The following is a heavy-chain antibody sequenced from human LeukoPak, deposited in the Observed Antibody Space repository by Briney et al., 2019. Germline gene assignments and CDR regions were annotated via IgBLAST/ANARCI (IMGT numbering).Heavy chain of an antibody. Sequence: SETLSLTCTVSGGSISSGGYSWSWIRQHPGKGLEWIGYIYYSGSTYYNPSLKSRVTISVETPKNQFSLRLSSVTAADTAVYYCTRKLSYSGGLNSFDYWGQGTLVTVSS. CDR1: GGSISSGGYS. J-gene: IGHJ4*02. CDR3: TRKLSYSGGLNSFDY. V-gene: IGHV4-31*03. D-gene: IGHD1-26*01. CDR2: IYYSGST.